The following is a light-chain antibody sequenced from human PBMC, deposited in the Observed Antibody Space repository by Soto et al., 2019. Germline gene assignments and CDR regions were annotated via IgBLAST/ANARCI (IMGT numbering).Light chain of an antibody. Sequence: EIGMTQSPSTLSVSAGERATLSCGASQSVSSNLAWYQQKPGQAPRLLIYGASTRATGIPARFSGSGSGTEFTLTISSLQSEDFAVYYCQQYNNWPPVTFGQGTKVDIK. CDR1: QSVSSN. CDR2: GAS. CDR3: QQYNNWPPVT. J-gene: IGKJ1*01. V-gene: IGKV3-15*01.